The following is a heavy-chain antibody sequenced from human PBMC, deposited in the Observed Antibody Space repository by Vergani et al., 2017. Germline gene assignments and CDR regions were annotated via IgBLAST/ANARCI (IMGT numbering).Heavy chain of an antibody. J-gene: IGHJ3*02. D-gene: IGHD2-2*01. CDR3: ARGVVPAATGSAFDI. CDR2: IYPGDSDT. Sequence: EVQLVQSGAEVKKPGESLKISCKGSGYSFTSYWIGWVRQMPGKGLEWMGIIYPGDSDTRYSPSFQGQVTISADKSISTAYLQWSSLKASNTAMFSCARGVVPAATGSAFDIWGQGTMVTVSS. CDR1: GYSFTSYW. V-gene: IGHV5-51*03.